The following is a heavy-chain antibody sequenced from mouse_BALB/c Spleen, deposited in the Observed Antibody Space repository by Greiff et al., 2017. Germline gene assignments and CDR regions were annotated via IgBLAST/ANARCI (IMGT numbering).Heavy chain of an antibody. J-gene: IGHJ2*01. CDR2: ISSGGSYT. Sequence: EVKLMESGGDLVKPGGSLKLSCAASGFTFSSYGMSWVRQTPDKRLEWVATISSGGSYTYYPDSVKGRFTISRDNAKNTLYLQMSSLKSEDTAMYYCARHQGVRGVGVFDYWGQGTTLTVSS. V-gene: IGHV5-6*01. CDR3: ARHQGVRGVGVFDY. CDR1: GFTFSSYG. D-gene: IGHD2-14*01.